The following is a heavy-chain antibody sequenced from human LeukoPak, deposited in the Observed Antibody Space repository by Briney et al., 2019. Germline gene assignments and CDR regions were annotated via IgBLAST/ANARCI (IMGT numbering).Heavy chain of an antibody. V-gene: IGHV3-23*01. Sequence: PGPSLRLSCAASGFTYSNYVMSWVRQAPAKGLEWVSGISSSGGSTYYADSVKGRFTISRDNSKYTLYLEMNNPRAEDTAVFYCAKDGGKLTVTKLDYWGQGTPVTASP. D-gene: IGHD4-17*01. J-gene: IGHJ4*02. CDR1: GFTYSNYV. CDR3: AKDGGKLTVTKLDY. CDR2: ISSSGGST.